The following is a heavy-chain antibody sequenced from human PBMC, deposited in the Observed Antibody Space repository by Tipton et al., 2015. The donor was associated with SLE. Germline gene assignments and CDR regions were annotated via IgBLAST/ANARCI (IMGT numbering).Heavy chain of an antibody. Sequence: LRLSCAVYGGSFSGYYWSWIRQPPGKGLEWIGEINHSGSTNYNPSLKSRVTISIDPAKNQFSLKLTSVTAADTAVYYCARGMVTWRGAIIGVDVWGQGTTVNVSS. J-gene: IGHJ6*02. CDR2: INHSGST. D-gene: IGHD2-21*02. CDR1: GGSFSGYY. V-gene: IGHV4-34*01. CDR3: ARGMVTWRGAIIGVDV.